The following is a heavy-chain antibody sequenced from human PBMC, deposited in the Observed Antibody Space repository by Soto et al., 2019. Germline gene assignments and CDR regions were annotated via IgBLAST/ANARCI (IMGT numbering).Heavy chain of an antibody. CDR1: GFTFSSYA. CDR2: ISGSGGST. D-gene: IGHD6-19*01. J-gene: IGHJ4*02. CDR3: AKLDSSGWYVY. V-gene: IGHV3-23*01. Sequence: GGSLRLSCAASGFTFSSYAMSWVRQAPGKGLEWVSAISGSGGSTYYADSVRGRFTISRDNSKNTLYLQMNSLRAEDTAVYYCAKLDSSGWYVYWGQGTLVTVSS.